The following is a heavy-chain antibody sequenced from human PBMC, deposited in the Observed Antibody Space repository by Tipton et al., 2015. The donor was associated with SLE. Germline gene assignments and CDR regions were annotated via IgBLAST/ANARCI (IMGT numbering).Heavy chain of an antibody. D-gene: IGHD6-19*01. CDR3: ARDFRPGIAVAGYEP. Sequence: SLRLSCAASGFTFDDYGMSWVRQAPGKGLEWVSAISGSGGSTYYTDSVKGRFTISRDNAKNSLYLQMNSLRAEDTAVYYCARDFRPGIAVAGYEPWGQGTLVTVSS. CDR1: GFTFDDYG. J-gene: IGHJ5*02. V-gene: IGHV3-20*04. CDR2: ISGSGGST.